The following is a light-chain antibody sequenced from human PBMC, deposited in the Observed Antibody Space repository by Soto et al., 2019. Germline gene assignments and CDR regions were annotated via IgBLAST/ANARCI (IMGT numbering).Light chain of an antibody. V-gene: IGKV1-12*01. Sequence: DIQMTQSPSSVSASVGDRVTITCRASQAIDSWLAWYQQKPGEAPKLLIFTGSLLHIGVPPRFSGSGSGTDFTLTISSLQTEDLAPYYCQQTLSFPPTFGQGTKV. J-gene: IGKJ1*01. CDR2: TGS. CDR1: QAIDSW. CDR3: QQTLSFPPT.